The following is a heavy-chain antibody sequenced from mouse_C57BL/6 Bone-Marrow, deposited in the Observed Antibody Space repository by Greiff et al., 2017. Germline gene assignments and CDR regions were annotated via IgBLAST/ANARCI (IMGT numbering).Heavy chain of an antibody. Sequence: QVQLKESGAELARPGASVKLSCKASGYTFTSYGISWVKQRTGQGLEWIGEIYPRSGNTYYNEKFKGKATLTADKSSSTAYMELRSLTSEDSAVYFCAKFSHYYGSSSYFDYWGQGTTLTVSS. J-gene: IGHJ2*01. CDR3: AKFSHYYGSSSYFDY. V-gene: IGHV1-81*01. CDR1: GYTFTSYG. D-gene: IGHD1-1*01. CDR2: IYPRSGNT.